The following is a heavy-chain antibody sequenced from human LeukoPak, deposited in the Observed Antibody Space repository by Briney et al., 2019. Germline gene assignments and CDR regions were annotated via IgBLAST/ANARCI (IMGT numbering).Heavy chain of an antibody. V-gene: IGHV3-23*01. CDR1: GFTFSSFA. Sequence: GGSLRLSCAASGFTFSSFAMSWVRQAPGMGLEWVSTITDSGGITYNADAVKGRFTISRDNSRNTLYLQMVSLRAENTAVYYCARYPTYSYSLDYWGQGTLVTVPS. CDR2: ITDSGGIT. CDR3: ARYPTYSYSLDY. D-gene: IGHD5-18*01. J-gene: IGHJ4*02.